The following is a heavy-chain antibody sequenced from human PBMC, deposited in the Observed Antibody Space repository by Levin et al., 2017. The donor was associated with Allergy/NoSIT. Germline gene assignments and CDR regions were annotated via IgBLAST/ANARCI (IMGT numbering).Heavy chain of an antibody. CDR3: PCQWNYSSEMFDY. Sequence: LSLTCAASGFTFHIYAVSWVRQAPGKGLEWVSAISDSGHLTYYTDSVKGRLTISRDNSKNKVYLEMKTLRAVDTALYFSPCQWNYSSEMFDYCGQGTLVTVSS. D-gene: IGHD1-7*01. CDR2: ISDSGHLT. V-gene: IGHV3-23*01. J-gene: IGHJ4*02. CDR1: GFTFHIYA.